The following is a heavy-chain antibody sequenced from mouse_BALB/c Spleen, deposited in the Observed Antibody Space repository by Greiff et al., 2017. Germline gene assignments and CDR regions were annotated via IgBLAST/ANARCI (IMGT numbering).Heavy chain of an antibody. Sequence: VQLKQSGPGLVKPSQSLSLTCTVTGYSFTSDYAWYWIRQFPGNKLGWMCYISYSGSTCYNPYLKSRISITRDTSKNQFFLQLNSVTTEDTATYYGARAGTGTAMDYWGQGTSVTVSS. CDR2: ISYSGST. D-gene: IGHD4-1*01. V-gene: IGHV3-2*02. J-gene: IGHJ4*01. CDR3: ARAGTGTAMDY. CDR1: GYSFTSDYA.